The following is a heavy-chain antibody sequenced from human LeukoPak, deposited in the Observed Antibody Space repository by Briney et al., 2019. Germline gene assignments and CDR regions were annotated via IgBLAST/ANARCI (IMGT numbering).Heavy chain of an antibody. CDR2: ISTSSSYI. V-gene: IGHV3-21*04. J-gene: IGHJ4*02. CDR3: ARDARGYNWNDEGMAGSYYFDY. CDR1: GFTFSSYS. Sequence: GGSLRLSCAASGFTFSSYSMSWVRQAPGKGLEWVSSISTSSSYIYCADSVKGRFTISRDNAKNSLYLQMNSLRAEDTAVYYCARDARGYNWNDEGMAGSYYFDYWGQGTLVTVSS. D-gene: IGHD1-1*01.